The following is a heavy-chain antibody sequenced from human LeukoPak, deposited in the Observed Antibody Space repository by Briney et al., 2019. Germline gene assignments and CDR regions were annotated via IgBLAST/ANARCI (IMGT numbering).Heavy chain of an antibody. CDR3: ARDLGGANWFDP. V-gene: IGHV4-59*01. Sequence: SETLSLTCTVSGGSISSDYWSWVRQPPGKGLEWIGYIYYSGSTNYNPSLKSRVTISVDTSKNQSSLKLSSVTAADTAVYYCARDLGGANWFDPWGQGTLVTVSS. D-gene: IGHD1-26*01. CDR1: GGSISSDY. J-gene: IGHJ5*02. CDR2: IYYSGST.